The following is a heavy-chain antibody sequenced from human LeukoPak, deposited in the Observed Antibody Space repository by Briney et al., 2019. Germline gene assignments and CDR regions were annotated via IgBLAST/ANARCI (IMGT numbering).Heavy chain of an antibody. CDR3: ARVQLVYDAFDI. V-gene: IGHV3-30-3*01. CDR2: ISYDGSNK. CDR1: GFTFSSYA. Sequence: GGSLRLSCAASGFTFSSYAMHWVRQAPGKGLEWVAVISYDGSNKYYADSVKGRFTISRDNSKNTVYVQMNSLRVEDTAVYYCARVQLVYDAFDIWGQGTMVTVSS. J-gene: IGHJ3*02. D-gene: IGHD6-13*01.